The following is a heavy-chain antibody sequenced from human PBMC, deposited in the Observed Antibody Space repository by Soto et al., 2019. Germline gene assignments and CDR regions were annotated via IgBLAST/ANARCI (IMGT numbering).Heavy chain of an antibody. D-gene: IGHD3-10*01. CDR1: GFTFSGYF. CDR2: INPYSGGA. Sequence: GASMQVSCEASGFTFSGYFMLFVRQAPEQGLEWMGWINPYSGGADYAQSFQGRVTMTRDTSISTVYMELSRLRFDDTAVYYCARVIRGAYYNSPLDTWGQGTVVTFSS. CDR3: ARVIRGAYYNSPLDT. J-gene: IGHJ5*02. V-gene: IGHV1-2*02.